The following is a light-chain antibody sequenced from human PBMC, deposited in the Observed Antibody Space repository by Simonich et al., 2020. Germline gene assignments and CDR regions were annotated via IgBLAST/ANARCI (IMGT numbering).Light chain of an antibody. CDR3: QQYNNWWT. CDR1: QSVSSN. CDR2: GAS. J-gene: IGKJ1*01. V-gene: IGKV3-15*01. Sequence: EIVMTQSPATLSVSPGERATPSCRASQSVSSNLAWYQQKPGQAPRLLIYGASTRATGSPARFSGSGSGTEFTLTISSLQSEDFAVYYCQQYNNWWTFGQGTKVESK.